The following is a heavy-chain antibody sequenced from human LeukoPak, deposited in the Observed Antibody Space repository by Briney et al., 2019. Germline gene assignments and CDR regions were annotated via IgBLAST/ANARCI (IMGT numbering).Heavy chain of an antibody. CDR1: GGSISSSSYY. J-gene: IGHJ4*02. Sequence: PSETLSLTCTVSGGSISSSSYYWGWIRQPPGKGLEWIGSIYYSGSTYYNPSLKSRVTISVDTSKNQFSLKLSSVTAADTAVYYCARRRREWDLRPFDYWGQGTLVTVSS. D-gene: IGHD1-26*01. CDR2: IYYSGST. V-gene: IGHV4-39*01. CDR3: ARRRREWDLRPFDY.